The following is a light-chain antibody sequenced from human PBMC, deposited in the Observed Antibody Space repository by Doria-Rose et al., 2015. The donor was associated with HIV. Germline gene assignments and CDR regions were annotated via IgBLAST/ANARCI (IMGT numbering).Light chain of an antibody. J-gene: IGKJ1*01. Sequence: DIRVTQSPSSLSASVGDRVTITCRASQNINRFLNWYQQKPGKVPKVLIYAASSLQSGVPSRISGSGSGTDFTLTISSLQPEDFATYYCQQSFSTPRTFGQGTKVEIK. CDR2: AAS. CDR3: QQSFSTPRT. CDR1: QNINRF. V-gene: IGKV1-39*01.